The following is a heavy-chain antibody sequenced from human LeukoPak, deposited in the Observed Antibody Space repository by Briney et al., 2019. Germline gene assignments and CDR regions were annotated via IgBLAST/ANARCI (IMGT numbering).Heavy chain of an antibody. J-gene: IGHJ4*02. Sequence: ASVKVSCKASGYTFTNYAMNWVRQAPGQGLEWMGWINTNTGNPTYAQGFTGRFVFSLDTSVSTAYLQISSLKVEDTAVYYCARDPNHYYDSSGYYGDYWGQGTLVTVSS. CDR3: ARDPNHYYDSSGYYGDY. V-gene: IGHV7-4-1*02. D-gene: IGHD3-22*01. CDR1: GYTFTNYA. CDR2: INTNTGNP.